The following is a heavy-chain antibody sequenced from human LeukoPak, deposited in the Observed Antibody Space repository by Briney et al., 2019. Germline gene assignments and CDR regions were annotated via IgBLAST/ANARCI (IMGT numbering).Heavy chain of an antibody. V-gene: IGHV1-3*01. D-gene: IGHD3-10*01. CDR1: GCTFTSYT. CDR3: ARTYYSASGSYTY. CDR2: INAGNGNT. J-gene: IGHJ4*02. Sequence: ASVKVSCKASGCTFTSYTLHWVRQAPGQRLEWMGWINAGNGNTKYSQKFEGRVTITRDTSASIAYMELSSLISEDTAVYYCARTYYSASGSYTYWGQGTLVTVSS.